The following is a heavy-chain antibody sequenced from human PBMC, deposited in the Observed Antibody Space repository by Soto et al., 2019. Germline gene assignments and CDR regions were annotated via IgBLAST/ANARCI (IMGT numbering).Heavy chain of an antibody. CDR1: GGSFSGYY. CDR2: INHSGST. D-gene: IGHD3-22*01. Sequence: PSETLSLTCAVYGGSFSGYYWSWIRQPPGKGLEWIGEINHSGSTNYNPSLKSRVTISVDTSKNQFSLKLGSVTAADTAVYYCARGRRGLHYYDSSGYYAHPHLNFDYWGQGTLVTVSS. CDR3: ARGRRGLHYYDSSGYYAHPHLNFDY. V-gene: IGHV4-34*01. J-gene: IGHJ4*02.